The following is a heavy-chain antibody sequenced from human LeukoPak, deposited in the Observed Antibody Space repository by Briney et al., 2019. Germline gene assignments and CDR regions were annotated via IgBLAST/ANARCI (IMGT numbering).Heavy chain of an antibody. CDR2: IYYSGST. Sequence: SETLSLTCTVSGVSISSYYWSWIRQPPGKGLEWIGYIYYSGSTNYNPSLKSRVTISVDTSKNQFSLKLSSVTAADTAVYYCARTTEGGYTYDYFFYYYMDVWGKGTTVTISS. CDR3: ARTTEGGYTYDYFFYYYMDV. D-gene: IGHD5-18*01. CDR1: GVSISSYY. J-gene: IGHJ6*03. V-gene: IGHV4-59*01.